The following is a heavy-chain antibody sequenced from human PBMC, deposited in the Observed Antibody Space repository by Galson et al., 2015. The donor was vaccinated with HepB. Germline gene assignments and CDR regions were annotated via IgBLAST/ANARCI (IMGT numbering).Heavy chain of an antibody. J-gene: IGHJ5*02. CDR1: GGSFNSYS. Sequence: SVKVSCKASGGSFNSYSFSWVRQAPGQGLEWMGGIIPIFGTRNYAQTFQGRVTISADAATTTVYMELSSLRSEDTALYYCTREDFNNYGGWFDPWGQGTLITVSS. CDR3: TREDFNNYGGWFDP. D-gene: IGHD4-11*01. CDR2: IIPIFGTR. V-gene: IGHV1-69*13.